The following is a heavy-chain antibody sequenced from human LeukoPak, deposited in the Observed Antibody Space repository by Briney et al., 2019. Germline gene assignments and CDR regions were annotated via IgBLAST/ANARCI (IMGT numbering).Heavy chain of an antibody. J-gene: IGHJ5*02. Sequence: GASVKVSCKASGGTFSSYAISLVRQAPGQGLEWMGGIIPIFGTANYARKFQGRVTITADESTSTAYMELSSLRSEDTAVYYCARHHGGTYYDFWSGYSNWLDPWGQGTLVTVSS. CDR2: IIPIFGTA. CDR3: ARHHGGTYYDFWSGYSNWLDP. D-gene: IGHD3-3*01. CDR1: GGTFSSYA. V-gene: IGHV1-69*13.